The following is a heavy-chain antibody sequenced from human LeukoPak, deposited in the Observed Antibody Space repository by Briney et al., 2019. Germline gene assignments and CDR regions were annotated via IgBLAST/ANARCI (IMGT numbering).Heavy chain of an antibody. CDR3: ATAEYYDFWSGYSYGMDV. CDR2: INPSNGGT. D-gene: IGHD3-3*01. V-gene: IGHV1-2*02. Sequence: ASVKVSCKASAYTFTSYYMHWVRQAPGQGLEWMGWINPSNGGTSYAQKFQGRVAMTRDTSISTAYMELSRLRSDDTAVYYCATAEYYDFWSGYSYGMDVWGQGTTVTVSS. CDR1: AYTFTSYY. J-gene: IGHJ6*02.